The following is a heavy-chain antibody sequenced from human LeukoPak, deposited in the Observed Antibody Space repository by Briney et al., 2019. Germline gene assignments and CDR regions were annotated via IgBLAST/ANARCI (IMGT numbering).Heavy chain of an antibody. J-gene: IGHJ4*02. V-gene: IGHV4-59*08. D-gene: IGHD3-3*01. CDR1: GGSSSSYY. CDR3: ARADYDFWSGPIDY. CDR2: IYDSGST. Sequence: SETLSLTCTVSGGSSSSYYWSWIRQPPGKGLEWTGYIYDSGSTNYNPSLKGRVTISVDTSKNQFSLKLSSVTAADTAVYYCARADYDFWSGPIDYWGQGTLVTVSS.